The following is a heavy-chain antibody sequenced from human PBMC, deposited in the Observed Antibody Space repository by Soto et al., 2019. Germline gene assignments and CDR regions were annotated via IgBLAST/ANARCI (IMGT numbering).Heavy chain of an antibody. CDR1: GGSISSGGYY. D-gene: IGHD6-19*01. CDR3: ARDEQWLAFYY. V-gene: IGHV4-31*03. J-gene: IGHJ4*02. CDR2: IYYSGST. Sequence: SETLSLTCTVSGGSISSGGYYWSWIRQHPGKGLEWIGYIYYSGSTYYNPSLKSRVTISVDTSKNQFSLKLSSVTAADTAVYYCARDEQWLAFYYWGQGTLVTVSS.